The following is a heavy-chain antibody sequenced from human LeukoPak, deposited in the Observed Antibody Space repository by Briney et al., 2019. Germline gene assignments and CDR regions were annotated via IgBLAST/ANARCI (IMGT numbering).Heavy chain of an antibody. D-gene: IGHD3-3*01. CDR1: GGSISSYY. Sequence: SETLSLTCTVSGGSISSYYWSWIRQPPGKGLEWIGYIYYSGSTNYNPSLKSRVTISVDTSKNQFSLKLSSVTAADTVVYYCATQSIDFWSGYSPYYFDYWGQGTLVTVSS. J-gene: IGHJ4*02. V-gene: IGHV4-59*01. CDR2: IYYSGST. CDR3: ATQSIDFWSGYSPYYFDY.